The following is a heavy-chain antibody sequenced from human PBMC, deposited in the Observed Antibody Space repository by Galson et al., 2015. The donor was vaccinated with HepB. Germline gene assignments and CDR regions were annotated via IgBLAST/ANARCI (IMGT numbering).Heavy chain of an antibody. Sequence: PALVKPTQTLTLTCTFSGFSLSTSGMCVSWIRQPPGKALEWLARIDWDDDKYYSTSLKTRLTISKDTSKNQVVLTMTNMDPVDTATYYCARIRAWGSGSYEADYWGQGTLVTVSS. V-gene: IGHV2-70*11. CDR2: IDWDDDK. CDR3: ARIRAWGSGSYEADY. D-gene: IGHD3-10*01. CDR1: GFSLSTSGMC. J-gene: IGHJ4*02.